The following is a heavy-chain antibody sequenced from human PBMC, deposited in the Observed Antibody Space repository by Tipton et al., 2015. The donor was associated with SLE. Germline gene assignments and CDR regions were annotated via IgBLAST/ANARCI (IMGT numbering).Heavy chain of an antibody. Sequence: TLSLTCTVSGGSISSHYWSWIRQPPGQGLEWIGYIYDSGSTNYNPSLKSRVTMSVDTSKNQFSLKLSSVTAADTAVYYCARERPPLDVWGKGSTVTVSS. D-gene: IGHD6-6*01. CDR1: GGSISSHY. CDR3: ARERPPLDV. J-gene: IGHJ6*04. V-gene: IGHV4-59*11. CDR2: IYDSGST.